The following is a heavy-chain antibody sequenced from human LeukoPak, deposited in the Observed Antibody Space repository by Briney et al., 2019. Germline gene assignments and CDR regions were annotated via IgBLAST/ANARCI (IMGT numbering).Heavy chain of an antibody. CDR1: GYTFTGYF. D-gene: IGHD3-10*01. V-gene: IGHV1-2*02. CDR3: ASRGGSGKYDFDF. J-gene: IGHJ4*02. CDR2: INPNSGDT. Sequence: ASVKVSCKASGYTFTGYFMHWVRQAPGQGLEWMGWINPNSGDTNYAQKFQGRVTMTRDTSISTAYMELSSLRYDDTAVYYCASRGGSGKYDFDFWGQGTLVTVSS.